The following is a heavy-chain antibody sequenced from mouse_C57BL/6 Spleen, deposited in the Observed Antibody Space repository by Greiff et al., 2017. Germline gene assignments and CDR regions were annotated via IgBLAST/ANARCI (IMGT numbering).Heavy chain of an antibody. CDR1: GSAFTNYL. D-gene: IGHD1-1*01. Sequence: QVQLQQSGAELVRPGTSVKLSCKASGSAFTNYLIEWVKQRPGQGLEWIGVINPGSGGTKYNEKFQGKATMTADKSSSTAYMQLSSLTSEDSAVYFCASDSTDYYAMDYWGQGTSVTVSS. J-gene: IGHJ4*01. V-gene: IGHV1-54*01. CDR2: INPGSGGT. CDR3: ASDSTDYYAMDY.